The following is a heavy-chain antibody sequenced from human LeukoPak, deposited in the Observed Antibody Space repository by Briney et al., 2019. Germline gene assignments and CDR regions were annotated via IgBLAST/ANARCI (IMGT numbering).Heavy chain of an antibody. J-gene: IGHJ4*02. Sequence: GGSPRLSCVASGISFSTYGMHWVRQGPGKGLEWVAFIQKDGNNKHHADSLKGRFTISRDNSKKTLYLQMNSLRPDDTAIYYCAPGLDFFDYWGQGIPVTVSS. V-gene: IGHV3-30*02. CDR3: APGLDFFDY. CDR2: IQKDGNNK. CDR1: GISFSTYG.